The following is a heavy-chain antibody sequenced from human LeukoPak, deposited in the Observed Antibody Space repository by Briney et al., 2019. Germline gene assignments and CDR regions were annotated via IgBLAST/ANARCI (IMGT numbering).Heavy chain of an antibody. CDR3: ARRLEEHHYGMDV. Sequence: PGGSLRLSCAASGFTFSSYAMSWVRQAPGKGLEWVSAISGSGGSTYYADSVKGRFTISRDNSKNTLYLQMNSLRAEDTAVYYCARRLEEHHYGMDVWGQGTTVSVSS. CDR1: GFTFSSYA. CDR2: ISGSGGST. J-gene: IGHJ6*02. V-gene: IGHV3-23*01.